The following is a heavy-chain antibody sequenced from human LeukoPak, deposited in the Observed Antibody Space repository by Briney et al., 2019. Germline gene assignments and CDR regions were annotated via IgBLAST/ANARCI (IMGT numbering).Heavy chain of an antibody. V-gene: IGHV4-59*08. CDR3: VRRDNTGWNYFDY. D-gene: IGHD6-19*01. J-gene: IGHJ4*02. CDR1: GGSINSHY. Sequence: SETLSLTCTASGGSINSHYWSWIRQPPGKGLEWIGDIYYKGSTNYNPSLKSRVTISVDTSKNHLSLKLTSMLAADTAIYYCVRRDNTGWNYFDYWGQGILVTVSS. CDR2: IYYKGST.